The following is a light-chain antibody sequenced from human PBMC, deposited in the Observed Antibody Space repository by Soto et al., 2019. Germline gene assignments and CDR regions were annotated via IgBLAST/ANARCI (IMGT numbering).Light chain of an antibody. J-gene: IGKJ4*01. CDR2: DAS. Sequence: EIVLTQSPATLSLSPGERATLSCRASQSVSRYLAWYQQKSGQAPRLLIYDASNRATGIPARFSGSGSGTDFTLTISSLEPEDFAVHYCQQRSNWLTFGGGTKVEIK. CDR1: QSVSRY. V-gene: IGKV3-11*01. CDR3: QQRSNWLT.